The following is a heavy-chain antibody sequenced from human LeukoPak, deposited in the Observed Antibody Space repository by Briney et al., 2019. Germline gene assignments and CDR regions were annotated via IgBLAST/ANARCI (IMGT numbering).Heavy chain of an antibody. CDR2: ISRDGGST. CDR3: AKSGGSGWNGGGFDY. Sequence: GGSLRLSCAASGFTFDEYAMHWVRQAPGKGLEWVSLISRDGGSTYYADSVKGRFTISRDNSKNSLYVQMNRLRAEDTALYYCAKSGGSGWNGGGFDYWGQGTLVTVSS. J-gene: IGHJ4*02. CDR1: GFTFDEYA. D-gene: IGHD6-19*01. V-gene: IGHV3-43D*03.